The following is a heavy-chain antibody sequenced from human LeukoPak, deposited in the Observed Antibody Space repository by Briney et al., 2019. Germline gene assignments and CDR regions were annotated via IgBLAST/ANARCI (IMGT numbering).Heavy chain of an antibody. CDR3: ARGEQWLLNNFVY. J-gene: IGHJ4*02. V-gene: IGHV3-33*01. CDR1: GFTFSSYG. D-gene: IGHD6-19*01. CDR2: IWYDGSNK. Sequence: PGGSLRLSCAASGFTFSSYGMHWVRQAPGKGLEWVAVIWYDGSNKYYADSVKGRFTISRDNSKNTLYLQMNSLRAEDTAVYYCARGEQWLLNNFVYWGQGTLVTVSS.